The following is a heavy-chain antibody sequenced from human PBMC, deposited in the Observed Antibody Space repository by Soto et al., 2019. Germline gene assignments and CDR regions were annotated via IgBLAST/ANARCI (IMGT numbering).Heavy chain of an antibody. CDR1: GYTFTNYG. Sequence: QVQLVQSGAEVKKPGASVKVSCKASGYTFTNYGISWVRQAPGQGLEWMGWISAYNGNTKYAQKLQGRVTMTTDTSSRTAYLELRRPRPDDAAVYYCARDSPPVDYWGQGTLVTVSS. CDR2: ISAYNGNT. CDR3: ARDSPPVDY. V-gene: IGHV1-18*01. J-gene: IGHJ4*02.